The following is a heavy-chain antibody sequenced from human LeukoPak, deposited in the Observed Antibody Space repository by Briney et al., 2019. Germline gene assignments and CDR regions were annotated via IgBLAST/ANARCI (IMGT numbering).Heavy chain of an antibody. CDR1: GFTISSYR. V-gene: IGHV3-7*05. CDR2: IKQDGSEN. Sequence: GGSLRLSCAASGFTISSYRMNWVRQAPGKGLEWVANIKQDGSENYYVDSVKGRFTISRDNAKNSLYMQMNSLRAEDTAVYYCARVPLLTAYFDYWGQGTLVTLSS. J-gene: IGHJ4*02. CDR3: ARVPLLTAYFDY. D-gene: IGHD3-9*01.